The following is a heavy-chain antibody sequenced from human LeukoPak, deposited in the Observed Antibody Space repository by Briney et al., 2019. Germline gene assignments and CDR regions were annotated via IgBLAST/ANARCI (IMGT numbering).Heavy chain of an antibody. CDR3: AARGWPSNSFLDP. Sequence: ASVKVSCKASGFTFRNYAVQWVRQARGQRLEWIGWIVVGGGITNYAQRFQERVTITKDMSTRTAYMELSSLRSEDTAVYYCAARGWPSNSFLDPWGQGTLVTVSS. CDR2: IVVGGGIT. CDR1: GFTFRNYA. J-gene: IGHJ5*02. D-gene: IGHD2-15*01. V-gene: IGHV1-58*01.